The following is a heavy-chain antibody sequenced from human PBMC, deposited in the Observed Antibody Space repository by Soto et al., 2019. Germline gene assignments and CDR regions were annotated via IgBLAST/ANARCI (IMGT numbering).Heavy chain of an antibody. CDR3: ARLGPIAAAGTIRADY. Sequence: PGGSLKISCKGSGYSFTSYWISWVRQMPGKGLEWMGRIDPSDSYTNYIPSFQGHVTISADKSISTAYLQWSSLKASDTAMYYCARLGPIAAAGTIRADYWGQGTLVTVSS. V-gene: IGHV5-10-1*01. CDR1: GYSFTSYW. CDR2: IDPSDSYT. D-gene: IGHD6-13*01. J-gene: IGHJ4*02.